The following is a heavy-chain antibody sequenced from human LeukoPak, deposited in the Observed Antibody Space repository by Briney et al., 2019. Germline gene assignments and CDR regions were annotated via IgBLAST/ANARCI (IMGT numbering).Heavy chain of an antibody. D-gene: IGHD1-26*01. CDR2: FDPEDGKP. J-gene: IGHJ4*02. CDR1: GNTLTELS. Sequence: ASVKVSCKVSGNTLTELSMHWVRQAPGKGLEWMGGFDPEDGKPIYAQKFQGRVTMTEDSSTDTAYMELSSLISEDTAVYYCAAGGIYSLLDYWGQGTLVTVPS. V-gene: IGHV1-24*01. CDR3: AAGGIYSLLDY.